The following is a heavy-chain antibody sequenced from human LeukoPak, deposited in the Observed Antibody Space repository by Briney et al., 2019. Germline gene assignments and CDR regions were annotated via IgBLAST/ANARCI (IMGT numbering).Heavy chain of an antibody. CDR1: GFTFTSSA. J-gene: IGHJ6*02. CDR2: IVVGSGNT. D-gene: IGHD4-17*01. CDR3: ARFGDYSSYYYGMDV. V-gene: IGHV1-58*01. Sequence: SVKVSCKASGFTFTSSAVQWVRQARGQRLEWIGWIVVGSGNTNYAQKFQGRVTITADESTSTAYMELSSLRSEDTAVYYCARFGDYSSYYYGMDVWGQGTTVTVSS.